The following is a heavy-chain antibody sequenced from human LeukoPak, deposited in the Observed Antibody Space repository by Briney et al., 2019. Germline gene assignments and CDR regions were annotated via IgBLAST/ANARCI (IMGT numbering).Heavy chain of an antibody. CDR1: GGSISSNC. V-gene: IGHV4-4*09. J-gene: IGHJ4*02. D-gene: IGHD6-13*01. CDR3: ARHQHQLVTGYDY. CDR2: SCTSGST. Sequence: SETLSLTCTVSGGSISSNCWNWIRQPPGKGLEWIGYSCTSGSTNYNPSLMSRVTISVDTSKNQFSLKMLSVTAADTAVYYCARHQHQLVTGYDYWGQGTLVTVSS.